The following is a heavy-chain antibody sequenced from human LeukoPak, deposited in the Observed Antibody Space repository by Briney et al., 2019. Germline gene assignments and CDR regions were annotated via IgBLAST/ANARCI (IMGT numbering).Heavy chain of an antibody. D-gene: IGHD2-8*01. CDR1: GFTFSSYG. CDR3: AYGGVYACTG. Sequence: GGSLRLSCAASGFTFSSYGMHWVRQAPGKGLEWVAVISYDGSNKYYADSVKGRFTISRDNSKNTLYLQMNSLRAEDTAVYYCAYGGVYACTGWGQGTLVTVSS. CDR2: ISYDGSNK. J-gene: IGHJ4*02. V-gene: IGHV3-30*03.